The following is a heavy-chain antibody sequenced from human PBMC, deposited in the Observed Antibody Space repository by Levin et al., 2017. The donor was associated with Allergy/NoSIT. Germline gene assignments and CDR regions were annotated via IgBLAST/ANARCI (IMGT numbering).Heavy chain of an antibody. CDR1: GYTFTSYY. CDR3: ARGTYYDILTGYPLFDY. V-gene: IGHV1-46*01. Sequence: ASVKVSCKASGYTFTSYYMHWVRQAPGQGLEWMGIINPSGGSTSYAQKFQGRVTMTRDTSTSTVYMELSSLRSEDTAVYYCARGTYYDILTGYPLFDYWGQGTLVTVSS. CDR2: INPSGGST. J-gene: IGHJ4*02. D-gene: IGHD3-9*01.